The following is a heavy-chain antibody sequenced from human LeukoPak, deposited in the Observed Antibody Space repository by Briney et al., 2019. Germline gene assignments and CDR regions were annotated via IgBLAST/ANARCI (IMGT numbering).Heavy chain of an antibody. D-gene: IGHD3-22*01. CDR1: GGSFSGYY. J-gene: IGHJ4*02. CDR3: AGLIVGRVLGV. CDR2: INHSGST. Sequence: SETLSLTCAVYGGSFSGYYWGWIRQPPGKGLEWIGEINHSGSTNYNPSLKSRVTISVDTSKNQFSLKLSSVTAADTAVYYCAGLIVGRVLGVWGQGTLVTVSS. V-gene: IGHV4-34*01.